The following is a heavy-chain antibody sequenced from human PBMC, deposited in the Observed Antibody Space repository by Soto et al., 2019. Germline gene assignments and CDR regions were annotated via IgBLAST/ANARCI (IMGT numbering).Heavy chain of an antibody. Sequence: EVHLLESGGALVQPGGSLTLSCAASGFSFSDYAMSWVRQAPEKGMEWVSSISRTGDSAYYADSVKGRFAISRDRSKNWLSLQMNSLRVEDTAVYYCAKGPDGSGYYHNWFDSWGQGTLITVSS. CDR3: AKGPDGSGYYHNWFDS. CDR2: ISRTGDSA. V-gene: IGHV3-23*01. J-gene: IGHJ5*01. CDR1: GFSFSDYA. D-gene: IGHD3-22*01.